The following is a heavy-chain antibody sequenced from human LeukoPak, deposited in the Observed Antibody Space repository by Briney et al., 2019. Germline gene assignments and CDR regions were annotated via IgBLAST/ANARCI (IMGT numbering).Heavy chain of an antibody. J-gene: IGHJ4*02. D-gene: IGHD3-16*01. CDR2: IYWDDDK. CDR3: AHIGLWDDYFDY. Sequence: SGPTLVKPTQTLTLTCTFSGFSLSTSGVGVGWIRQPPGKALEWLALIYWDDDKRYSPSLKSRLTITKDTSKNQVVLTMINMDPVDTATYYCAHIGLWDDYFDYWGQGTLVTVSS. V-gene: IGHV2-5*02. CDR1: GFSLSTSGVG.